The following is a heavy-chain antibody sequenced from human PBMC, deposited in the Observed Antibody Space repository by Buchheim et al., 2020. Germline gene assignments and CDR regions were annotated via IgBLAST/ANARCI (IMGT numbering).Heavy chain of an antibody. V-gene: IGHV4-34*01. CDR3: ARVRLWFGELLYRYYYYGMDV. D-gene: IGHD3-10*01. Sequence: QVQLQQWGAGLLKPSETLSLTCAVYGGSFSGYYWSWIRQPPGKGLEWIGEINHSGSTNYNPSLKSRVTISVDTSKNQFSLKLSSVTAADTAVYYCARVRLWFGELLYRYYYYGMDVWGQGTT. J-gene: IGHJ6*02. CDR1: GGSFSGYY. CDR2: INHSGST.